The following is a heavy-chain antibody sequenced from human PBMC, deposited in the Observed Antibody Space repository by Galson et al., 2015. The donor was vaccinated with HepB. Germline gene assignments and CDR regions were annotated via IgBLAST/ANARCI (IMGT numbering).Heavy chain of an antibody. V-gene: IGHV1-69*13. CDR1: GGTFSSYA. J-gene: IGHJ4*02. CDR3: ARETYYYDSSGYYYFDY. Sequence: SVKVSCKASGGTFSSYAISWVRQAPGQGLEWMGGIIPIFGTANYAQKFQGRVTITADESTSTAYMELSSLRSEDTAVYYCARETYYYDSSGYYYFDYWGQGTLVTVSS. CDR2: IIPIFGTA. D-gene: IGHD3-22*01.